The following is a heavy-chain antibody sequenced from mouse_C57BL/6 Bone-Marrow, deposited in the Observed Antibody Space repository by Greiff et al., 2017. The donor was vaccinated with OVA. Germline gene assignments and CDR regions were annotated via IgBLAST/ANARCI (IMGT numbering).Heavy chain of an antibody. J-gene: IGHJ4*01. Sequence: VQLQQSGPELVKPGASVKISCKASGYTFTDYYMNWVKQSHGKSLEWIGDINPNNGGTSYNQKFKGKATLTVDKSSSTAYMELRSLTSEDSAVYYCARRGGGYYVYYAMDYWGQGTSVTVSS. CDR3: ARRGGGYYVYYAMDY. D-gene: IGHD2-3*01. CDR2: INPNNGGT. CDR1: GYTFTDYY. V-gene: IGHV1-26*01.